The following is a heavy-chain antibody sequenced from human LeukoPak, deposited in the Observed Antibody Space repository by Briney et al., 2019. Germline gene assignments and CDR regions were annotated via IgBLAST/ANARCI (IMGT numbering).Heavy chain of an antibody. V-gene: IGHV3-48*03. Sequence: GGSLRLSCAVSGFTFSVYEMIWVRQAPGKGLEWVAYISSSGGTMYYADSVKGRFTISRDDAKKSLYLQTNSLRAEDTAVYYCTRGGNYFDPRGQGTLVSVSS. CDR2: ISSSGGTM. J-gene: IGHJ5*02. CDR3: TRGGNYFDP. CDR1: GFTFSVYE.